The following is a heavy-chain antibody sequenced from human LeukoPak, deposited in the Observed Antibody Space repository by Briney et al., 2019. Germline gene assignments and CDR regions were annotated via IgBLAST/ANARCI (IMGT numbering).Heavy chain of an antibody. Sequence: GGSLRLSCAACGFTFSRYAMSWVRQAPGKGLEWVSAISGSGGSTYYADSVKGRFTISRDNSKNTLYLQMNSLRAEDTAVYYCAKCPGFWSGYYYYMDVWGKGTTVTVSS. V-gene: IGHV3-23*01. J-gene: IGHJ6*03. D-gene: IGHD3-3*01. CDR3: AKCPGFWSGYYYYMDV. CDR2: ISGSGGST. CDR1: GFTFSRYA.